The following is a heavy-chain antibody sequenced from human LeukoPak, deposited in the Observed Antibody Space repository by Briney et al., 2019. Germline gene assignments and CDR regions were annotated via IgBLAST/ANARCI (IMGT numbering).Heavy chain of an antibody. CDR2: ISSSGDTM. CDR3: ARVMGNYASDY. Sequence: PGGSLRLSCAASGFTFDDYGMSWVRQAPGKGLEWVSYISSSGDTMSYADSVKGRFIISRDNAKNSLYLQMSSLRAEDAAIYYCARVMGNYASDYWGQGALVTVSS. CDR1: GFTFDDYG. V-gene: IGHV3-11*04. J-gene: IGHJ4*02. D-gene: IGHD1-7*01.